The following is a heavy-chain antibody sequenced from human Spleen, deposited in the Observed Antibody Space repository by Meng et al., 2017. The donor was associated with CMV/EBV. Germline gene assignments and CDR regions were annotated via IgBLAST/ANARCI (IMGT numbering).Heavy chain of an antibody. CDR1: GYTFIDHY. V-gene: IGHV1-8*02. Sequence: ASVKVSCKASGYTFIDHYIHWVRQAPGQGPEWMGWMNPNSGNTGDAQKFQGRVTMTRNTSISTAYMELSSLRSEDTAVYYCARDAGYFSSTSCYMCYYYYYGMDVWGQGTTVTVSS. CDR3: ARDAGYFSSTSCYMCYYYYYGMDV. J-gene: IGHJ6*02. D-gene: IGHD2-2*02. CDR2: MNPNSGNT.